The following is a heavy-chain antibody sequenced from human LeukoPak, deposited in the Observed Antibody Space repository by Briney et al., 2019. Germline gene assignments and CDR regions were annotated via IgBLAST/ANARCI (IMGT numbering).Heavy chain of an antibody. CDR3: ARRDFWSGYVDY. J-gene: IGHJ4*02. V-gene: IGHV3-7*01. CDR1: GPTFSSYW. Sequence: PGGSLRLSCAASGPTFSSYWMSWVRQAPGKGLEWVANIKQDGSEKYYVDSVKGRFTISRDNGKNSLYLQMNSLRAEDTAVYYCARRDFWSGYVDYWGQGTLVTVSS. D-gene: IGHD3-3*01. CDR2: IKQDGSEK.